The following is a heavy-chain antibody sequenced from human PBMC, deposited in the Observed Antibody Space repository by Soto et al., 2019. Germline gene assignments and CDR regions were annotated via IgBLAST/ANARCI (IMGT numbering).Heavy chain of an antibody. Sequence: ASVKVSCKASGYTFTSYGISWVRQAPGQGLEWMGWISAYNGNTNYAQKIQGRVNMTTDTSTSTAYMEMRSLRSDDTAVYYCARGLWFGELLWRDYGMDVWGQGTTVTVSS. CDR2: ISAYNGNT. V-gene: IGHV1-18*01. CDR1: GYTFTSYG. D-gene: IGHD3-10*01. J-gene: IGHJ6*02. CDR3: ARGLWFGELLWRDYGMDV.